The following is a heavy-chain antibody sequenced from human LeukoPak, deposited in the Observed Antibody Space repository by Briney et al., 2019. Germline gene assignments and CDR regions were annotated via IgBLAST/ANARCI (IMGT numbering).Heavy chain of an antibody. J-gene: IGHJ4*02. Sequence: SQTLSLTCTVSGGSISSGSYYWSWIRQPAGKGLEWIGRIYTSGSTNYNPSLKSRVTISVDTSKNQFSLKLSSVTAADTAVYYCARLSTLQRKFDYWGQGTLVTVSS. V-gene: IGHV4-61*02. D-gene: IGHD6-25*01. CDR3: ARLSTLQRKFDY. CDR1: GGSISSGSYY. CDR2: IYTSGST.